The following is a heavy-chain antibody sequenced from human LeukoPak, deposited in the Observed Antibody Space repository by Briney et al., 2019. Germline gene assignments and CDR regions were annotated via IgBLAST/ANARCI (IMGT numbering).Heavy chain of an antibody. CDR1: GGTFSSYA. Sequence: ASVTVSCKASGGTFSSYAISWVRQAPGQGLEWMGRIIPIFGTANYAQKFQGRVTITADKSTSTAYMELISLRSEDTAVYYCARGAEDSSGYYLNYYYYYMDVWGKGTTVTVSS. J-gene: IGHJ6*03. D-gene: IGHD3-22*01. CDR3: ARGAEDSSGYYLNYYYYYMDV. V-gene: IGHV1-69*06. CDR2: IIPIFGTA.